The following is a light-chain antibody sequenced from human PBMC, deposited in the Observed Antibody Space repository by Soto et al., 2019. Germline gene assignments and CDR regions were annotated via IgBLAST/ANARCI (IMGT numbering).Light chain of an antibody. Sequence: EIVLTQSPGTLSLSPGERATLSCRASQSVSSSYLAWYQQKPGQAPRLLIYGASSRATGIPDRFSGSGSGTHFTLIISRMELYDFEVYYCQQYGSLEGTFVQGTKLEIK. CDR1: QSVSSSY. CDR3: QQYGSLEGT. CDR2: GAS. V-gene: IGKV3-20*01. J-gene: IGKJ2*02.